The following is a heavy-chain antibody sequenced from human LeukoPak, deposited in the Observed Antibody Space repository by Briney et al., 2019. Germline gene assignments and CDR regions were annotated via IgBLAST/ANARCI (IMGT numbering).Heavy chain of an antibody. V-gene: IGHV3-20*04. J-gene: IGHJ4*02. CDR2: INWNGGST. D-gene: IGHD3-22*01. Sequence: GGSLRLSCAASGFTFDDYGMSWVRQAPGKGLEWVSSINWNGGSTGYADSVKGRFTISRDNAKNSLYLQVNSLRAEDTAVYYCARGNDYYDSSGYYYWGQGTLVTVSS. CDR3: ARGNDYYDSSGYYY. CDR1: GFTFDDYG.